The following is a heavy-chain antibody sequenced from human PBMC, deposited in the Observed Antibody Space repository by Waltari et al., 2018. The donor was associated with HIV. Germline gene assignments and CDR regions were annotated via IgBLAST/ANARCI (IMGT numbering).Heavy chain of an antibody. CDR3: ARDSPVVVTRDYYYGMDV. D-gene: IGHD3-22*01. CDR2: IIPIFGTA. V-gene: IGHV1-69*01. Sequence: QVQLVQSGAEVKKPGSSVKVSCKASGGTFSSYAISWVRRAPGQGLEWMGGIIPIFGTANYAQKFQGRVTITADESTSTAYMELSSLRSEDTAVYYCARDSPVVVTRDYYYGMDVWGQGTTVTVSS. J-gene: IGHJ6*02. CDR1: GGTFSSYA.